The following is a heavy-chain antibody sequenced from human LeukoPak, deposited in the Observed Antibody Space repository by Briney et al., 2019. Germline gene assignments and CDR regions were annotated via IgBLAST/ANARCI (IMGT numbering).Heavy chain of an antibody. D-gene: IGHD5-18*01. CDR1: GYTFTGYY. V-gene: IGHV1-2*02. CDR2: INPNSGGT. Sequence: ASVKVSCKASGYTFTGYYMHWVRQAPGQGLEWMGWINPNSGGTNYAQKFQGRATMTRDTSISTAYMELSRLRSDDTAVYYCARVGGYSYGYTFDYWGQGTLVTVSS. J-gene: IGHJ4*02. CDR3: ARVGGYSYGYTFDY.